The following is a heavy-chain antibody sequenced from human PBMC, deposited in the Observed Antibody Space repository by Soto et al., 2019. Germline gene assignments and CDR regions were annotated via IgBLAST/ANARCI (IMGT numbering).Heavy chain of an antibody. CDR2: IYYSGST. CDR3: TRGPSGDKVDF. J-gene: IGHJ4*02. Sequence: SETLSLTCTVSGGSISSYYWSWIRQPPGKGLEWIGYIYYSGSTNYNPSLKSRVTISVDTSKNLFSLNLKSVTAADTAVYYCTRGPSGDKVDFWGQGLLVTVSS. D-gene: IGHD7-27*01. CDR1: GGSISSYY. V-gene: IGHV4-59*08.